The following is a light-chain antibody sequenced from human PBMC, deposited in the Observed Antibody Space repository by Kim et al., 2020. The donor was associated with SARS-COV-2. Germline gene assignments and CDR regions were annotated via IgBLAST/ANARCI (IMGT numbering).Light chain of an antibody. J-gene: IGLJ2*01. CDR2: PDT. CDR3: QAWDSSTVV. Sequence: GSPGQTATITCSGFRLRDKYACWYQQKPGQFPVLVIYPDTKRPSGIPERFSGSISGDTVTLTISGTQAIDEADYYCQAWDSSTVVFGGGTQLTVL. V-gene: IGLV3-1*01. CDR1: RLRDKY.